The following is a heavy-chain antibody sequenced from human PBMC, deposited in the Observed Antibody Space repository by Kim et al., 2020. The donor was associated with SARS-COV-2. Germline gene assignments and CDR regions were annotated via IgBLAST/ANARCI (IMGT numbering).Heavy chain of an antibody. V-gene: IGHV1-69*02. D-gene: IGHD2-8*01. CDR2: ITPMLDVA. CDR3: ARRCLGLSCPKGVSLDS. J-gene: IGHJ4*02. Sequence: ASVKVSCKVSGGIFTNYPISWLRRAPGQGLEWMGRITPMLDVANYAQRFQGRVTITADKSTSTAYMELGSLTSDDTAVYYCARRCLGLSCPKGVSLDSWGQGTLVTVS. CDR1: GGIFTNYP.